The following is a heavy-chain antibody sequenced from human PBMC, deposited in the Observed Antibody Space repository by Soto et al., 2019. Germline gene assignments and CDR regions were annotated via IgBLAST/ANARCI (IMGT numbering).Heavy chain of an antibody. J-gene: IGHJ5*02. CDR2: ISGSGRGAATFYP. CDR1: GFTFTNYA. Sequence: EVQLLESGGGLVQPGGSLRLSCAASGFTFTNYAMSWVRQAPGKGLEWVSTISGSGRGAATFYPYYADSVKGRFTISRDNSKNTVSLQMNSLRAEDTALYYCASDPTNLKHSSGWYSWFDPWGQGTLVTVSS. D-gene: IGHD6-19*01. CDR3: ASDPTNLKHSSGWYSWFDP. V-gene: IGHV3-23*01.